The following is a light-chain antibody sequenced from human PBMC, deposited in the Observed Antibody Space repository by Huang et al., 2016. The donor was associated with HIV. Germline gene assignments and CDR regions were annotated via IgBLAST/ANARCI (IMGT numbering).Light chain of an antibody. Sequence: EVVLTQSPGTLSLAPGERATLSCTSSQTISYVYLAWYQQRPGQPPRLLIYGSSNRAPGIPDRFGGSGSGTDFTLTISRLEPEEFAVYYCQLYQGSRFSFGPGTRVDVK. J-gene: IGKJ3*01. CDR1: QTISYVY. CDR3: QLYQGSRFS. CDR2: GSS. V-gene: IGKV3-20*01.